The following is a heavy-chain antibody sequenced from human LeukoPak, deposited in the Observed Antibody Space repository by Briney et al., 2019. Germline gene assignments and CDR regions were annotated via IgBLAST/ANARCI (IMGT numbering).Heavy chain of an antibody. CDR2: INHSGST. J-gene: IGHJ4*02. CDR1: GGSFSGYY. V-gene: IGHV4-34*01. CDR3: ARRSWRYYYDSSGPYYFDY. D-gene: IGHD3-22*01. Sequence: PSETLSLTCAVYGGSFSGYYWSWIRQPPGKGLDWIGEINHSGSTNYNPSLKSRVTISVDTSKNQFSLKLSSVTAADTAVYYCARRSWRYYYDSSGPYYFDYWGQGTLVTVSS.